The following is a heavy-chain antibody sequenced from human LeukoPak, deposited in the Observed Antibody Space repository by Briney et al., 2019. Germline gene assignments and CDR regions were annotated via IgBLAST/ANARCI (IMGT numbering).Heavy chain of an antibody. CDR1: GGSISTAGYY. CDR2: IYYSGST. Sequence: ETLSLTCTVSGGSISTAGYYWAWIRQPPGKGLEWIASIYYSGSTYYNSSLKSRVTISVDTSRNQFSLKLSSVTAADTALYYCASDKGYSNNYFDYWGQGTLVTVSS. J-gene: IGHJ4*01. CDR3: ASDKGYSNNYFDY. V-gene: IGHV4-39*01. D-gene: IGHD6-13*01.